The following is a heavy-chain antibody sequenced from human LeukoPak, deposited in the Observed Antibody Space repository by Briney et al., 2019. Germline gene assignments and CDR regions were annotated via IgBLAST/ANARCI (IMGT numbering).Heavy chain of an antibody. CDR3: ARVQRRDGYSVNY. CDR1: GYTFTGYY. Sequence: ASVTVSCKASGYTFTGYYMHWVRQAPGQGLEWMGWINPNSGGTNYAQKFQGRVTMTRDTSISTAYVELSRLRSDDTAVYYCARVQRRDGYSVNYWGQGTLVTVSS. J-gene: IGHJ4*02. CDR2: INPNSGGT. D-gene: IGHD5-24*01. V-gene: IGHV1-2*02.